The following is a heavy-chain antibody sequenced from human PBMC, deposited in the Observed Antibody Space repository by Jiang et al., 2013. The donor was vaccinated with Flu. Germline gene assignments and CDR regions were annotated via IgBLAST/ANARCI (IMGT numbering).Heavy chain of an antibody. CDR2: FYWDDDK. V-gene: IGHV2-5*02. D-gene: IGHD5-12*01. CDR1: GFSLGTSGVG. CDR3: AHTPYSGLAGFDY. Sequence: TQTLTLTCTFSGFSLGTSGVGVAGSVSPRKGPGVALHSFYWDDDKRYSPSLKSRLTITKDTSKNQVVLTMTNMDPVDTATYYCAHTPYSGLAGFDYWGQGTLVTVSS. J-gene: IGHJ4*02.